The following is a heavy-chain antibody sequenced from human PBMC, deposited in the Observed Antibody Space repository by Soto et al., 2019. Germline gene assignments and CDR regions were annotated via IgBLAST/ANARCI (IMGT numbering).Heavy chain of an antibody. CDR2: ILHDGSAE. V-gene: IGHV3-30*03. D-gene: IGHD4-4*01. Sequence: PGWSLRLSCASSVFTFANYDMHWVRQAPGKGLEWMALILHDGSAEYYADSVKGRFTISRDNSKSTLYLQVNSLSAEDTGVYYCARSRDGYSFYFYYGMDVWGQGTTVTVSS. J-gene: IGHJ6*02. CDR3: ARSRDGYSFYFYYGMDV. CDR1: VFTFANYD.